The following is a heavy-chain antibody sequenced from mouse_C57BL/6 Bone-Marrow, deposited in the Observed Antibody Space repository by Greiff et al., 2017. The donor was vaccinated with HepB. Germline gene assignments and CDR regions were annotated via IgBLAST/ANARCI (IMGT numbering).Heavy chain of an antibody. D-gene: IGHD2-1*01. CDR2: ITHSGET. CDR1: GFPITSGYY. Sequence: VQLQESGPGLVKPSQSLFLTCSITGFPITSGYYWIWIRQSPGKPLEWMGYITHSGETFYNPSLQSPISITRETSKNQFFLQLNSVTTEDTAMYYCAGDSPPLIYSYWGQGTSVTVSS. CDR3: AGDSPPLIYSY. V-gene: IGHV12-3*01. J-gene: IGHJ4*01.